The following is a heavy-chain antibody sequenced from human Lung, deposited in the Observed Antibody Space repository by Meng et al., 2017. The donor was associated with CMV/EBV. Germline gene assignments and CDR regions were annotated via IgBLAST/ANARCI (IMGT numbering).Heavy chain of an antibody. Sequence: SETLSLTCTVSGASISSCYWSWIRQPPGRGLEWIGNIHYSGSSNYNPSLKGRVTMSVATSEDQFSLRLNSVTAADTAVYYCARGHTNSGSFVGYYALDVWGQGATVTVSS. CDR1: GASISSCY. CDR2: IHYSGSS. J-gene: IGHJ6*02. V-gene: IGHV4-59*01. D-gene: IGHD1-26*01. CDR3: ARGHTNSGSFVGYYALDV.